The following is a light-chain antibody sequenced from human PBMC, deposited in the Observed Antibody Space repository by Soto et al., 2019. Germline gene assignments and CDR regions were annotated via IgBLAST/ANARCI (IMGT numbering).Light chain of an antibody. J-gene: IGKJ2*01. CDR3: QQHGSSPPYT. CDR2: RTS. Sequence: EIVLTQSPGTLSLSPGERATLSCRASQSVSSSYLAWYQQKPGQAPRLLIYRTSNRATGIPDRFSGSGSGTDFTLTISRLEPEDFAVYYCQQHGSSPPYTFGQGTTVDIK. V-gene: IGKV3-20*01. CDR1: QSVSSSY.